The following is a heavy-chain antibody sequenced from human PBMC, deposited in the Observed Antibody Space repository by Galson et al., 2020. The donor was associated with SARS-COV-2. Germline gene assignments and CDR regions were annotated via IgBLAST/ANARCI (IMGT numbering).Heavy chain of an antibody. CDR2: ISYDGSNK. CDR1: GFTFSSYG. V-gene: IGHV3-30*18. CDR3: AKGARMSVLRYFDWHLSDAFDI. D-gene: IGHD3-9*01. Sequence: PGGSLRLSCAASGFTFSSYGMHWVRQAPGTGLEWVAVISYDGSNKYYADSVKGRFTISRDNSKNTLYLQMNSLRAEDTAVYYCAKGARMSVLRYFDWHLSDAFDIWGQGTMVTVSS. J-gene: IGHJ3*02.